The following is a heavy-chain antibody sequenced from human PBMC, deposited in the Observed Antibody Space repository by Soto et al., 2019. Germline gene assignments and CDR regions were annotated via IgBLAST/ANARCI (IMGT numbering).Heavy chain of an antibody. V-gene: IGHV4-34*01. CDR2: INHSGMT. CDR1: GGSFSVYS. Sequence: PSETLPLTCAVYGGSFSVYSWSWIRQPPGKGLEWIGDINHSGMTHYNPSLESRVSMSVDSSKNQFSLKLNSVTAADTAVYYCARDISIAVAGTDWYFDLWGRGTLVTVSS. CDR3: ARDISIAVAGTDWYFDL. D-gene: IGHD6-19*01. J-gene: IGHJ2*01.